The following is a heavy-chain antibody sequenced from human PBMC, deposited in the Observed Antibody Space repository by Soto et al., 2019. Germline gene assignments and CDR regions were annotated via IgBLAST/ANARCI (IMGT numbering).Heavy chain of an antibody. CDR1: GFTFSNSD. V-gene: IGHV3-35*01. J-gene: IGHJ4*02. CDR2: VSWNGSRT. CDR3: VRIGCTTRVCKILILPLSY. Sequence: GSLGPACSASGFTFSNSDMNWVRQAPGKGLEWVSGVSWNGSRTHYADSVKVRFIISRDNSRNFLYHQMNSLRPEDMAVYYCVRIGCTTRVCKILILPLSYWGQGTLVTVYS. D-gene: IGHD2-8*01.